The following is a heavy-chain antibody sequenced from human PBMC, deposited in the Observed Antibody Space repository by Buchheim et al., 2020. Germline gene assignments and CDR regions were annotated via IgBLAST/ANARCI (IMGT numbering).Heavy chain of an antibody. CDR1: GFTFSDYF. Sequence: QVQLVESGGGLVKPGGSLRLSCAASGFTFSDYFMSWIRQAPGKGLEWVSYSSSSGSTIYYADSVKGRFTISRDNAKNSLYLQMNSLRAEDTAVYYCARAIPTYYYDSSGYWGPSGGPYYFDYWGQGTL. J-gene: IGHJ4*02. D-gene: IGHD3-22*01. V-gene: IGHV3-11*01. CDR3: ARAIPTYYYDSSGYWGPSGGPYYFDY. CDR2: SSSSGSTI.